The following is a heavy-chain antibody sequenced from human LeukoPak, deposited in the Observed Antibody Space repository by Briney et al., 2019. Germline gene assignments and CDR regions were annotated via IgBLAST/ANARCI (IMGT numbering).Heavy chain of an antibody. J-gene: IGHJ5*02. D-gene: IGHD5-24*01. CDR1: GGSISSGSYY. Sequence: PSQTLSLTCTVSGGSISSGSYYWSWIRRPAGKGLEWIGRIYTSGSTNYNPSLKSRVTISVDTSKNQFSLKLSSVTAADTAVYYRAREEMGSYHNWFDPWGQGTLVTVSS. V-gene: IGHV4-61*02. CDR2: IYTSGST. CDR3: AREEMGSYHNWFDP.